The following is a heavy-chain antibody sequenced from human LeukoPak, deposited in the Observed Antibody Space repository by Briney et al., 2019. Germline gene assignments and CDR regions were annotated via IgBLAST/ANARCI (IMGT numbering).Heavy chain of an antibody. CDR1: GGSISSYY. CDR3: ARQPTSMVRGVTRHY. D-gene: IGHD3-10*01. Sequence: SETLSLTCTVSGGSISSYYWSWIRQPPGKGLEWIGCIYYSGSTNYDPSLKSRVTISVDTSKNQFSLKLSSVTAADTAVYYCARQPTSMVRGVTRHYWGQGTLVTVSS. J-gene: IGHJ4*02. CDR2: IYYSGST. V-gene: IGHV4-59*08.